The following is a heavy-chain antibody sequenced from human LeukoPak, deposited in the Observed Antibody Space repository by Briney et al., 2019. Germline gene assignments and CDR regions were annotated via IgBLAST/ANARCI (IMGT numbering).Heavy chain of an antibody. D-gene: IGHD6-13*01. V-gene: IGHV1-46*01. Sequence: GATVKVSCKASGYTFTNYYMHWVRQAPGQGLEWMGIINPSGGSASYAQKFQGRVTMTSDTSTSTVYIKLSSLRSEDTAVYYCARVTSSSWYNCFDYWGQGTLVTVSS. CDR1: GYTFTNYY. CDR3: ARVTSSSWYNCFDY. J-gene: IGHJ4*02. CDR2: INPSGGSA.